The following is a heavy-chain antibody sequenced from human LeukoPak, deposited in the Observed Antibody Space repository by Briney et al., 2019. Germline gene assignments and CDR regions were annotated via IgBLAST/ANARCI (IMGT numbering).Heavy chain of an antibody. CDR1: GGSISSGDYY. V-gene: IGHV4-30-4*08. J-gene: IGHJ4*02. CDR3: ARGVGDIVVVPAADIGFDY. D-gene: IGHD2-2*01. CDR2: IYYSRST. Sequence: SQTLSLTCTVSGGSISSGDYYWSWIRQPPGKGLEWIGYIYYSRSTYYNPSLKSRVTISVDTSKNQFSLKLSSVTAADTAVYYCARGVGDIVVVPAADIGFDYWGQGTLVTVSS.